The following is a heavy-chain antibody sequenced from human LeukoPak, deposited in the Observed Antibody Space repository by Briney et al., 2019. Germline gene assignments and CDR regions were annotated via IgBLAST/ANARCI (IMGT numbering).Heavy chain of an antibody. D-gene: IGHD3-10*01. CDR3: ARHRFGELDY. J-gene: IGHJ4*02. CDR2: IYYSGRT. CDR1: GGSISSYY. Sequence: PSETLSLTCTVSGGSISSYYGSWIRQPPGKGMEWIGDIYYSGRTKYNPPVKRRVTISLDTYKKKFSLRLRSVTAADTAVYYCARHRFGELDYWGQGTLVTVSS. V-gene: IGHV4-59*01.